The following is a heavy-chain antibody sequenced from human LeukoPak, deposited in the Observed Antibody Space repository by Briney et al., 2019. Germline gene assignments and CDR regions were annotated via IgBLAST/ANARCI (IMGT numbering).Heavy chain of an antibody. J-gene: IGHJ4*02. D-gene: IGHD2-21*02. V-gene: IGHV4-39*02. CDR2: IHYGGTT. Sequence: SETLSLTCTVSGGSISSSSYYWGWIRQPPGKGLEWIGSIHYGGTTHYNPSLQSRVTISADTSKNQFALDLRSVTAADTAVYYCTRDIGDFVSDFWGQGTLVTVSS. CDR3: TRDIGDFVSDF. CDR1: GGSISSSSYY.